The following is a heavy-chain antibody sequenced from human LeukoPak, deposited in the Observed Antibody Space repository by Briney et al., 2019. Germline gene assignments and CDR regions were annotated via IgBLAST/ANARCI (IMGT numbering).Heavy chain of an antibody. CDR3: AKQGFGESLFDP. CDR1: GFTFSSYG. Sequence: GGSLRLSCAASGFTFSSYGMHWVRQAPGKGLEWVAVISYDGSNKYYADPVKGRFTISRDNSKNTLYLQMNSLRAEDTAVYYCAKQGFGESLFDPWGQGTLVTVSS. J-gene: IGHJ5*02. D-gene: IGHD3-10*01. V-gene: IGHV3-30*18. CDR2: ISYDGSNK.